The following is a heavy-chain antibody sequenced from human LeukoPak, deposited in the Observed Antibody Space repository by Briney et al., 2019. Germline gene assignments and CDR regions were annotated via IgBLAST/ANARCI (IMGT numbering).Heavy chain of an antibody. CDR3: ARGPNSSGWIYYFDY. CDR1: GFTFSHYE. Sequence: GGSLRLSCAASGFTFSHYEMNWVRQAPGKGLEWLSYISSSASSIYYADSVKGRFTISRDNAKKSVYLQVNSLRAEDTAVYYCARGPNSSGWIYYFDYWGQGTLVTASS. J-gene: IGHJ4*02. V-gene: IGHV3-48*03. D-gene: IGHD6-19*01. CDR2: ISSSASSI.